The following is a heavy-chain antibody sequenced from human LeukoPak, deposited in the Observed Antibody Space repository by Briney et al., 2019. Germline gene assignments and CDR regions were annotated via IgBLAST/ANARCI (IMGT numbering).Heavy chain of an antibody. CDR2: ISYDGSNK. D-gene: IGHD3-10*01. CDR3: ARESSGGGLDY. J-gene: IGHJ4*02. CDR1: GFTFSSYA. V-gene: IGHV3-30-3*01. Sequence: GRSLRLSCAASGFTFSSYAMHWVRQAPGKGLEWVAVISYDGSNKYYADSVKGRFTISRDNSKNTLYLQMNSLRAEDTAVYYRARESSGGGLDYWGQGTLVTVSS.